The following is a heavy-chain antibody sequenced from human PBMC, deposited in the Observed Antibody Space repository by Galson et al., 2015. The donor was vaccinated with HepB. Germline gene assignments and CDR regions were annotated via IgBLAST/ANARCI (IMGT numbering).Heavy chain of an antibody. CDR2: ISSSGSTI. V-gene: IGHV3-11*04. D-gene: IGHD2-21*02. J-gene: IGHJ1*01. CDR1: GFTFSDYY. CDR3: ARSSVVVTATPPLNWFQH. Sequence: SLRLSCAASGFTFSDYYMSWIRQAPGKGLEWVSYISSSGSTIYYADSVKGRFTISRDNAKNSLYLQMNSLRAEDTAVYYCARSSVVVTATPPLNWFQHWGQGTLVTVSP.